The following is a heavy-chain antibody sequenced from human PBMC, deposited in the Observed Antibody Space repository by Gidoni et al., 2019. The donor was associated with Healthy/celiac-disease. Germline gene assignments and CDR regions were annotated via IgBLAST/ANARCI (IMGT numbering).Heavy chain of an antibody. J-gene: IGHJ5*02. D-gene: IGHD3-9*01. V-gene: IGHV1-69*02. CDR3: ASDGNYDILTGYPILWWFDP. CDR2: IIPILGIA. CDR1: GGTFSSYT. Sequence: QVQLVQSGAEVKKPGSSVKVSCKASGGTFSSYTISWVRQAPGQGLEWMGRIIPILGIANYAQKFQGRVTITADKSTSTAYMELSSLRSEDTAVYYCASDGNYDILTGYPILWWFDPWGQGTLVTVSS.